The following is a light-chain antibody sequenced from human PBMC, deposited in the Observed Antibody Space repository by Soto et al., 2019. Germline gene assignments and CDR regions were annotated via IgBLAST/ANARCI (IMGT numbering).Light chain of an antibody. CDR2: GNS. V-gene: IGLV1-40*01. CDR3: QSYDSSLSDVV. Sequence: QPVLAQTPSASATPGQRVTISCYGSSSSIGSNHVYWYQHLPGTAPKLLIYGNSNRPSGVPDRFSGSKSGTSASLAITGLQAEDEADYSCQSYDSSLSDVVFGGGTKLTVL. J-gene: IGLJ2*01. CDR1: SSSIGSNH.